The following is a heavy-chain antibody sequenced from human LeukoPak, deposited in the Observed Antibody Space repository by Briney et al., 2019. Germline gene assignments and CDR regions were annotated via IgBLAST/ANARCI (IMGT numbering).Heavy chain of an antibody. Sequence: KPSETLSLTCTVSGGSISSYYWSWIRQPPGKGLEWIGYIYYSGSTNYNPSLKSRVTISVDTSKNQFSLKLSSVTAADTAVYYCARGWTGGIVATIGVPPVYVMDVWGQGTTVTVSS. D-gene: IGHD5-12*01. V-gene: IGHV4-59*01. CDR1: GGSISSYY. CDR3: ARGWTGGIVATIGVPPVYVMDV. CDR2: IYYSGST. J-gene: IGHJ6*02.